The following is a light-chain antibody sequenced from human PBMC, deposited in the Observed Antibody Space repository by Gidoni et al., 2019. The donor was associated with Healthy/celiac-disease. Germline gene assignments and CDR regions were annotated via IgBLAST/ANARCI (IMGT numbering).Light chain of an antibody. CDR2: DAS. Sequence: DIQMTQSPSTLSASVGDRVTITCRASQSISSWLAWYQQKPGKAPKPLIYDASSLESGVPSRFSGSGSGTEFTLPISSLQPDDFATYYCQQYVTFGQGTKVEIK. J-gene: IGKJ1*01. V-gene: IGKV1-5*01. CDR1: QSISSW. CDR3: QQYVT.